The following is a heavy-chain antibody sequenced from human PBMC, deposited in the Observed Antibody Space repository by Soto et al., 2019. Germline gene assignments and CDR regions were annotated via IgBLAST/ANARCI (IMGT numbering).Heavy chain of an antibody. CDR3: AKDHYDILTGYLSYFDY. D-gene: IGHD3-9*01. Sequence: GGSLRLSCAASGFTFSSYGMHWVRQAPGKGLEWVAVISYDGSNKYYADSVKGRFTISRDNSKNTLYLQMNSLRAEDTAVYYCAKDHYDILTGYLSYFDYWGQGTLVTVSS. J-gene: IGHJ4*02. CDR2: ISYDGSNK. CDR1: GFTFSSYG. V-gene: IGHV3-30*18.